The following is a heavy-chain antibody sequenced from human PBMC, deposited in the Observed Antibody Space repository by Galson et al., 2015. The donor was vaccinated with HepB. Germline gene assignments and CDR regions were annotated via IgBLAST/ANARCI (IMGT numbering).Heavy chain of an antibody. J-gene: IGHJ4*02. Sequence: SVKVSCKASGGTFSSHAFSWVRQAPGQGLEWMGGIIPVLGTTNYAQKFQGRVTITADESTRTAYLELSTLSSDDTAVYYCARHLIWGSYRPPFEHWGQGTLVTVSS. CDR2: IIPVLGTT. D-gene: IGHD3-16*02. CDR3: ARHLIWGSYRPPFEH. CDR1: GGTFSSHA. V-gene: IGHV1-69*13.